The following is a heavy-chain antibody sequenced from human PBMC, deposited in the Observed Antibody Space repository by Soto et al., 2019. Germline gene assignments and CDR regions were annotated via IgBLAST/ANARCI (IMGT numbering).Heavy chain of an antibody. Sequence: GGSLRLSCAASGFTFSSYAMSWVRQSPGRGLTWVSVITGSSGSTYYADSVKGRFTISRDNAKNTLYLQMNSLRAEDTAVYYCARFYYDSSGYLPSPYYYYYGMDVWGQGTTVTVSS. CDR3: ARFYYDSSGYLPSPYYYYYGMDV. CDR2: ITGSSGST. J-gene: IGHJ6*02. V-gene: IGHV3-23*01. CDR1: GFTFSSYA. D-gene: IGHD3-22*01.